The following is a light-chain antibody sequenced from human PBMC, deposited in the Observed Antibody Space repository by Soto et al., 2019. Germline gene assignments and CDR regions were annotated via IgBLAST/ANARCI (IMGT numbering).Light chain of an antibody. V-gene: IGLV1-40*01. CDR3: QSYDISLSGSI. J-gene: IGLJ2*01. CDR2: GNN. CDR1: SSNIGAGYD. Sequence: QLVLTQPPSVSGAPGQRVTISCTGSSSNIGAGYDVHWYQQLPGTAPKLLIYGNNNRPSGVPDRFFGSKSGTSASLAITGLQAEDEADYYCQSYDISLSGSIFGGGTKLTVL.